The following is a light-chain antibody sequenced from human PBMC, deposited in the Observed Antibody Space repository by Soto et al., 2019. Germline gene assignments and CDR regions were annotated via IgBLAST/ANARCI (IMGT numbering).Light chain of an antibody. J-gene: IGKJ4*01. CDR3: QHYRTS. V-gene: IGKV3-20*01. CDR1: QSVGSSY. Sequence: EIVLTQSPGTLSLSPGERVTLSCRASQSVGSSYLAWYQQKPGQAPRLLIYGESSRATGIPDRFSGSGSGKDFTLTITRLEPEDFAVYYWQHYRTSFGGGTKVEIK. CDR2: GES.